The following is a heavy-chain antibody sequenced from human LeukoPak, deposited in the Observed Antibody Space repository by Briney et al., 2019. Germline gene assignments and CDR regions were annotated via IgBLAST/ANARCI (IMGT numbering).Heavy chain of an antibody. CDR2: IIPKYGKA. CDR3: ARESSSGLTIDY. J-gene: IGHJ4*02. V-gene: IGHV1-69*13. Sequence: ASVRLSCKASGGTFNSYAINWVRQAPGQGLEWMGGIIPKYGKANYAQSLQDRVTITADDSTSTAYMELSSLKSEDTAVYYCARESSSGLTIDYLGQGTLVTVSS. D-gene: IGHD6-19*01. CDR1: GGTFNSYA.